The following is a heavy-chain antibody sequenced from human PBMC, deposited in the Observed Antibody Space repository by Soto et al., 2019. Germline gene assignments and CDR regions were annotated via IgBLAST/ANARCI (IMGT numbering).Heavy chain of an antibody. CDR3: ARHPYAGDNNWFDP. D-gene: IGHD3-16*01. CDR2: IYYSGNT. V-gene: IGHV4-59*08. Sequence: QVQLQESGPGLVKPSETLSLTCTVSGGSISGYYWSWIRQPPGKGLEWIGYIYYSGNTNYNPSLTSRVTISVDTSKNQFSLKLSSVTAADTAVYYCARHPYAGDNNWFDPWGQGTLVTVSS. CDR1: GGSISGYY. J-gene: IGHJ5*02.